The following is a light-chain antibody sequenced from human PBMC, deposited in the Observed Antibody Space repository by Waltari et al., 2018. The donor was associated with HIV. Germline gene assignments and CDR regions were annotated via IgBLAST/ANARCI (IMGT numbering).Light chain of an antibody. CDR2: EVS. CDR1: SSDIGTYNL. Sequence: QSALTQPASVSGSPGQSITISCTGTSSDIGTYNLVSWYQQHPGKAPQLVIYEVSKRPSGASNRFSGSKSGNTASLTISGLQAEDEADYYCCSYAGSWLFAGGTKLTVL. CDR3: CSYAGSWL. J-gene: IGLJ3*02. V-gene: IGLV2-23*02.